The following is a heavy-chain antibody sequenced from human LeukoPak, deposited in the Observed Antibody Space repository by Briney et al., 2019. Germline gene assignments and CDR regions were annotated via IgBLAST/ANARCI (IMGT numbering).Heavy chain of an antibody. CDR2: ISGSGGST. J-gene: IGHJ4*02. Sequence: GSLRLSCAASGFTFSSYAMSWVRQAPGKGLEWVSAISGSGGSTYYADSVKGRFTISRDNSKNTLYLQMNSLRAEDTAVYYCTKNIVVVPAASFDYWGQGTLVTVSS. CDR1: GFTFSSYA. CDR3: TKNIVVVPAASFDY. V-gene: IGHV3-23*01. D-gene: IGHD2-2*01.